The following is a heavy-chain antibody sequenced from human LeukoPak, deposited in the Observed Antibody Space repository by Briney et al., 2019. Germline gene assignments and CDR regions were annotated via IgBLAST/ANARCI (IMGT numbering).Heavy chain of an antibody. CDR2: IIPILGIA. V-gene: IGHV1-69*04. CDR1: GGTFSSYT. CDR3: ARDLVLVGQDP. D-gene: IGHD2-15*01. Sequence: GSSVKVSCKASGGTFSSYTISWVRQAPGQGLEWMGRIIPILGIANYAQKFQGRVTITADKSTSTAYMELSSLRYEDTAVYYCARDLVLVGQDPWGQGTLVTVSS. J-gene: IGHJ5*02.